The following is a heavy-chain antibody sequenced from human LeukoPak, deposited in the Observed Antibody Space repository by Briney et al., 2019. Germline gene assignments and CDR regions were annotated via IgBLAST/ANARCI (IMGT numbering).Heavy chain of an antibody. V-gene: IGHV3-23*01. CDR2: ISGSGGST. CDR3: ANYDSSGYHAFDI. D-gene: IGHD3-22*01. CDR1: GFTFSSYA. J-gene: IGHJ3*02. Sequence: GGSLRLSCAASGFTFSSYAMSWVRQAPGKGLEWVSAISGSGGSTYYADSVKGRFTSRDNSKNTLYLQMNSLRAEDTAVYYCANYDSSGYHAFDIWGQGTMVTVSS.